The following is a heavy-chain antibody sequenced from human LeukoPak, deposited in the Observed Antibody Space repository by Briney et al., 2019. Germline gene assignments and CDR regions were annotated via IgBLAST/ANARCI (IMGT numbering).Heavy chain of an antibody. Sequence: ASVKVSCKASGYTFTGYYMYWVRQAPGQGLEWMGRINPNSGGTDYAQNLQGRVTMTRDTSISTAYMELSRLRSDDTAVYYCARGYCSGGTCYLVENWFDPWGQGTLVTVSS. V-gene: IGHV1-2*06. J-gene: IGHJ5*02. CDR2: INPNSGGT. CDR3: ARGYCSGGTCYLVENWFDP. D-gene: IGHD2-15*01. CDR1: GYTFTGYY.